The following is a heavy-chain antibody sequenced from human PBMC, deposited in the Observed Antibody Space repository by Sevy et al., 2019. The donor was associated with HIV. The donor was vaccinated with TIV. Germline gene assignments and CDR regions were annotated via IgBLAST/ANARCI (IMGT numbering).Heavy chain of an antibody. V-gene: IGHV3-66*01. J-gene: IGHJ6*02. CDR3: ARESSSTWLAGYYGMDV. D-gene: IGHD6-13*01. Sequence: GGSLRLSCAASGFTVSSDYVSWVRQAPGKGLEWDSIIYSGGSAYHADSVKGRFTISRDNSKNTLYLQMNSLRAEDTAVYYCARESSSTWLAGYYGMDVWGQGTTVTVSS. CDR2: IYSGGSA. CDR1: GFTVSSDY.